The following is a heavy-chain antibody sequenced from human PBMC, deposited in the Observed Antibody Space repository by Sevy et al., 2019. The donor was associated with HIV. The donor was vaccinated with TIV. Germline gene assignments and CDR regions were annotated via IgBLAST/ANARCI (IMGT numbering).Heavy chain of an antibody. CDR2: INPSGGST. Sequence: ASVKVSCKASGYTFTSYYMHWVRQAPGQGLEWMGIINPSGGSTSYAQKFQGRVTMTRDTSTSTVYMELSSLGSEETAVYYCAGGRRHYGSGSYRLDYWGQGTLVTVSS. CDR3: AGGRRHYGSGSYRLDY. V-gene: IGHV1-46*01. CDR1: GYTFTSYY. D-gene: IGHD3-10*01. J-gene: IGHJ4*02.